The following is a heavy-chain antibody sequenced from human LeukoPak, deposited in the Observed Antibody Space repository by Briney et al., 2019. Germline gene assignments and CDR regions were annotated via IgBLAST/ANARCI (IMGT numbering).Heavy chain of an antibody. CDR3: ARDGSHRGGWFDP. CDR2: IYYSGST. J-gene: IGHJ5*02. CDR1: GGSISSGGYY. D-gene: IGHD3-16*01. Sequence: SETLSLTCTVSGGSISSGGYYWSWIRQHPGKGLEWIGYIYYSGSTYYNPSLKSRVTISVDTSKNQFSLKLSSVTAADTAVYYCARDGSHRGGWFDPWAREPWSPSPQ. V-gene: IGHV4-31*03.